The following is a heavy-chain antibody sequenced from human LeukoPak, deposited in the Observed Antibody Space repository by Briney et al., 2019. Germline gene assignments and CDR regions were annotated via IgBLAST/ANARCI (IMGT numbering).Heavy chain of an antibody. D-gene: IGHD1-26*01. CDR1: GFTFTSFW. CDR2: IKEDGSEK. J-gene: IGHJ6*04. V-gene: IGHV3-7*01. CDR3: ARDRFGGIDV. Sequence: GGSLRLSCAASGFTFTSFWMSWVRQAPGKGLEWVANIKEDGSEKYYVDSVRGRFTISRDDAKNSVYLQMNSLRAEDSAVYYCARDRFGGIDVWGKGTSVTVSS.